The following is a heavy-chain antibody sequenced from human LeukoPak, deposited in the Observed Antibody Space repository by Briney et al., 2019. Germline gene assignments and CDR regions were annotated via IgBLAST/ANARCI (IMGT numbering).Heavy chain of an antibody. Sequence: QPGESLRLSCAASGFTFSSYAMSWVRQAPGKGLEWVSAINGSGGSTYYADSVKGRFTISRDNSKNTLYLQMNSLRAEDTAVYYCACKYCSSTSCYTMSFDYWGQGTLVTVSS. CDR1: GFTFSSYA. CDR2: INGSGGST. J-gene: IGHJ4*02. CDR3: ACKYCSSTSCYTMSFDY. D-gene: IGHD2-2*02. V-gene: IGHV3-23*01.